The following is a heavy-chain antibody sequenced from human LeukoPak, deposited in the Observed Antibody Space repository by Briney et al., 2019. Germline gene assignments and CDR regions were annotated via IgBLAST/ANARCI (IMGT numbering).Heavy chain of an antibody. CDR2: ISSSSSTI. D-gene: IGHD4-17*01. V-gene: IGHV3-48*01. J-gene: IGHJ2*01. Sequence: PGGSLRLSCAASGFTFSSYSMNWVRQAPGKGLEWVSYISSSSSTIYYADSVKGRFTISRDNAKNSLYLQMNSLRAEDTAVYYCARGAHGFYGDFPTWYFDLWGRGTLVTVSS. CDR3: ARGAHGFYGDFPTWYFDL. CDR1: GFTFSSYS.